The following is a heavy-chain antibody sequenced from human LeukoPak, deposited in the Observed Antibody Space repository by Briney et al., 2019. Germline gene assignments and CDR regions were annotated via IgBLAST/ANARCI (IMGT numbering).Heavy chain of an antibody. V-gene: IGHV3-21*01. Sequence: GGSLRLSCAASGFTFSSYSMYWVRQAPGKGLEWVSSISSSSSYIYYADSVKGRFTISRDNAKNSLYLQMNSLRAEDTAVYYCARDYRALTYYDFWSGYPYFDYWGQGTLVTVSS. J-gene: IGHJ4*02. D-gene: IGHD3-3*01. CDR1: GFTFSSYS. CDR3: ARDYRALTYYDFWSGYPYFDY. CDR2: ISSSSSYI.